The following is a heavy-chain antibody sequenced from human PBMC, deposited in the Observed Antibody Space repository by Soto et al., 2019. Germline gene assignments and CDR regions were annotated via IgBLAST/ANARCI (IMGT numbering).Heavy chain of an antibody. D-gene: IGHD2-21*01. V-gene: IGHV5-51*01. CDR1: GYTFKKYW. Sequence: EVQLVQSGAEVKKPGEPLKISCKASGYTFKKYWIGWVRQMPGKGTEWMGMIYGGDSDTRYSPSFQGQVTISVARSADTAYLRGNSLKASDSGIYFGARHAPLDVIGGGYYYYMDVWGLGTSVTVS. CDR3: ARHAPLDVIGGGYYYYMDV. CDR2: IYGGDSDT. J-gene: IGHJ6*03.